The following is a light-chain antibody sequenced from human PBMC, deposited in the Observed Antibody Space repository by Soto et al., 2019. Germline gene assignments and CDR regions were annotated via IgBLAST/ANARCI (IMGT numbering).Light chain of an antibody. J-gene: IGLJ1*01. V-gene: IGLV2-18*02. Sequence: QSVLTQPPSVSGSPGQSVAISCTGTSSDLGSYNRVSWYQPPPGAAPKLMIHEVSNRPSGVPDRFSGSKSGNTASLTISGLQADDEADYYCNSYTGSSSYVFGTGSKDPGL. CDR2: EVS. CDR3: NSYTGSSSYV. CDR1: SSDLGSYNR.